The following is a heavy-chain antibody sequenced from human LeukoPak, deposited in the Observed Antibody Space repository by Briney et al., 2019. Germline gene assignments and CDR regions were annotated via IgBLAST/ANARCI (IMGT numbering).Heavy chain of an antibody. D-gene: IGHD3-22*01. J-gene: IGHJ4*02. CDR2: IKGSAEAT. CDR1: GFTFSSYI. V-gene: IGHV3-23*01. CDR3: ARDHESSGYPTSDC. Sequence: GGSLRLSCEASGFTFSSYIMTWDRQAPGKGLEWVSTIKGSAEATFYADSVKDRFTISRDNSKNTLYLQMNSLRADDTALYFCARDHESSGYPTSDCWGQGTLVTVSS.